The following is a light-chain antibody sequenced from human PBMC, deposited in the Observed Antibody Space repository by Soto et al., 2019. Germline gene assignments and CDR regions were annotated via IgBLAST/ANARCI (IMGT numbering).Light chain of an antibody. CDR2: DET. V-gene: IGLV3-21*02. CDR1: NIGTKR. CDR3: QVWDSSSDHRV. J-gene: IGLJ3*02. Sequence: SYELAQPPSVSVAPGQTARISCGGDNIGTKRVHWYQHKPGQAPILVVSDETDRPSGIPERFSGSNSGTSATLTISKVEAGDEADYYCQVWDSSSDHRVFGGGTKVTVL.